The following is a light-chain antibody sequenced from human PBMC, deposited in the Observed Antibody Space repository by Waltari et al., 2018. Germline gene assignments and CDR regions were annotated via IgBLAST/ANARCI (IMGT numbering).Light chain of an antibody. J-gene: IGLJ3*02. Sequence: QPVLSQSPSASASLGASVTLTCTLSSGHTSYAIAWPPQPPEKGPRYLMKLNSDGSHSEGDGIPDRFSGSSSGAERYLTISSLQSEDDADYYCHTWVTVIRRVFGGGTKLTVL. CDR1: SGHTSYA. V-gene: IGLV4-69*01. CDR3: HTWVTVIRRV. CDR2: LNSDGSH.